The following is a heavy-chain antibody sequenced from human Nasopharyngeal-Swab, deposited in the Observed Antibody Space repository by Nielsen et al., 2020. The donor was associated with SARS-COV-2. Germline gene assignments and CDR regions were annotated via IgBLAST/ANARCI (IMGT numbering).Heavy chain of an antibody. Sequence: GESLKISCAASGFTFSSYAMSWVRQASGKGLEWVGRIGDKDHNYATTYGASVQGRFTISRDDSKNTAFLQMDRLKTEDTALYYCTTDFYFDYWGQGTLVTVSS. J-gene: IGHJ4*02. V-gene: IGHV3-73*01. CDR1: GFTFSSYA. CDR3: TTDFYFDY. CDR2: IGDKDHNYAT.